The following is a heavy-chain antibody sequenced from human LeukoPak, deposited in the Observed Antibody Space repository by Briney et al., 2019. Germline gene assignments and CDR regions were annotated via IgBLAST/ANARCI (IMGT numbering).Heavy chain of an antibody. CDR1: GFTFRSYG. CDR3: AKESSDYYFDY. CDR2: IWYDEITK. D-gene: IGHD3-22*01. Sequence: GGSLRLACVASGFTFRSYGIHWVRQAPGKGLEWLAFIWYDEITKDYADSVKGRFTISRDNSKNTLYVQMNSLRADDTAVYYCAKESSDYYFDYWGQGTLVTVSS. V-gene: IGHV3-30*02. J-gene: IGHJ4*02.